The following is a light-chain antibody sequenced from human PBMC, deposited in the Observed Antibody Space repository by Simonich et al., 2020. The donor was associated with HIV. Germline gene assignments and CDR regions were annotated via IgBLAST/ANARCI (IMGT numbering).Light chain of an antibody. V-gene: IGKV1-9*01. CDR1: QGISNY. Sequence: IQLTQSPSFLSASVGDRVTITFRASQGISNYLAWYQQKPGKAPNLLLYAASTLQSGVPSRFSGSGAGTEFTLTISSLQPEDFATYYCQQLNSYPPFGPGTKVDIK. J-gene: IGKJ3*01. CDR2: AAS. CDR3: QQLNSYPP.